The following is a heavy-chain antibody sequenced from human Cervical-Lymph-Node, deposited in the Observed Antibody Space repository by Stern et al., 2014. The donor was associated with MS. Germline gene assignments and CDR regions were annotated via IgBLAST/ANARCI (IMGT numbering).Heavy chain of an antibody. V-gene: IGHV2-5*02. Sequence: QVTLRESGPTLVKPTQTVTLTCTLSGFSVATAGVGVGWIRQPPGKALEWLARLFWGADKLYSPSLKNRLTIIKDTSKNQVVLTMTNVDPVDTATYYCAHSRVKYCRGGTCYSSLFDYWGQGTLVTVSS. CDR2: LFWGADK. J-gene: IGHJ4*02. D-gene: IGHD2-15*01. CDR3: AHSRVKYCRGGTCYSSLFDY. CDR1: GFSVATAGVG.